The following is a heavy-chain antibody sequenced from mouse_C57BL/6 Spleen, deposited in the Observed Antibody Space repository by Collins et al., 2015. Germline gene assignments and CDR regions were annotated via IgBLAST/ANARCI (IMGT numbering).Heavy chain of an antibody. J-gene: IGHJ1*01. CDR1: GFAFSSYD. CDR3: ARPRAPRGVYGYWYFDV. V-gene: IGHV5-12-1*01. CDR2: ISSGGGST. Sequence: EVQLVESGGGLVKPGGSLKLSCAASGFAFSSYDMSWVRQTPEKRLEWVAYISSGGGSTYYPDTVKGRFTTSRDNAKNTLYLQMSSLKSEDTAMYYCARPRAPRGVYGYWYFDVWGAGTTVTVSS. D-gene: IGHD3-3*01.